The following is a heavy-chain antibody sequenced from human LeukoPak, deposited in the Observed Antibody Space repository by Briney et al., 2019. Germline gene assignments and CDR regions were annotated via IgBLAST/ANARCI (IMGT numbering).Heavy chain of an antibody. D-gene: IGHD3-22*01. Sequence: GGSLRLSCAASGFTFSSYGMHWVRQAPGKGLEWVAFIRYDGSNKYYADSVKGRFTISRDNSKNTLYLQMNSLRSDDTAVYYCARLSVGYYDSSGYWSDYWGQGTLVTVSS. CDR3: ARLSVGYYDSSGYWSDY. J-gene: IGHJ4*02. V-gene: IGHV3-30*02. CDR1: GFTFSSYG. CDR2: IRYDGSNK.